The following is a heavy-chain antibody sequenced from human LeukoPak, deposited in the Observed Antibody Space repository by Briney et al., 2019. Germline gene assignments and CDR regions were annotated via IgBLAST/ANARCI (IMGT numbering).Heavy chain of an antibody. CDR1: GFTFSSYD. D-gene: IGHD6-13*01. CDR2: ISSSGTTI. Sequence: GGSLRLSCAASGFTFSSYDMNWVRQAPGKGLEWVSYISSSGTTIYCADSVKGRFTISRDNAKNSLYLQMNSLRAEDTAVYYCARVPGYSSSWSRFDPWGQGTLVTVSS. J-gene: IGHJ5*02. CDR3: ARVPGYSSSWSRFDP. V-gene: IGHV3-48*03.